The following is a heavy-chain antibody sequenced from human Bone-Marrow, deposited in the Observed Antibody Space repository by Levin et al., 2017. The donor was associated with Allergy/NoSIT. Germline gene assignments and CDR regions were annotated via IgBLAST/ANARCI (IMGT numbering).Heavy chain of an antibody. CDR1: GFTFSSYA. CDR2: ISSNGGST. V-gene: IGHV3-64D*06. CDR3: VKDNRIAAAGGNWFDP. D-gene: IGHD6-13*01. Sequence: GVSLRLSCSASGFTFSSYAMHWVRQAPGKGLEYVSAISSNGGSTYYADSVKGRFTIPRDNSKNTLYLQMSSLRAEDTAVYYCVKDNRIAAAGGNWFDPWGQGTLVTVSS. J-gene: IGHJ5*02.